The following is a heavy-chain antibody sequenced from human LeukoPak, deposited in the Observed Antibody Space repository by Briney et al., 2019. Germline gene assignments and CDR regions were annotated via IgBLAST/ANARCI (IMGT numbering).Heavy chain of an antibody. J-gene: IGHJ6*02. Sequence: SVKVSCKSSGGTFSYYTFSWVRQAPGQGLEWMGRIIPILNITNYSQMFEGRVTISADKSTSTAFMELSSLRFEDTAVYFCARETHYALDVWGQGTTVIVS. CDR1: GGTFSYYT. CDR2: IIPILNIT. V-gene: IGHV1-69*04. CDR3: ARETHYALDV.